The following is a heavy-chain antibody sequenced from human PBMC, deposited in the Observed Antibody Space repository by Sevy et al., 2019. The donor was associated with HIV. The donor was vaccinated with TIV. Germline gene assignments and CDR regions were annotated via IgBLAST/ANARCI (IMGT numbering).Heavy chain of an antibody. D-gene: IGHD2-2*01. CDR3: AKTINSGGGAVPTANYYYYGMDV. CDR1: GFTFSSYE. V-gene: IGHV3-23*01. CDR2: INGKGRST. Sequence: GGSLRLSCSASGFTFSSYEMNWVRQTPGKGLEWVSSINGKGRSTHYADSVEGRFTISRDNSKNTLYLQMNSLRAEDTAVYYCAKTINSGGGAVPTANYYYYGMDVWGQGTTVTVSS. J-gene: IGHJ6*02.